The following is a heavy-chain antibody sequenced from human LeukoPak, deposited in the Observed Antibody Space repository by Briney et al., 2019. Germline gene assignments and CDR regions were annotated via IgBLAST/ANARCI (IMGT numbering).Heavy chain of an antibody. CDR2: INWNGGST. CDR3: ARVYGWGPTRNLDY. V-gene: IGHV3-20*04. D-gene: IGHD7-27*01. J-gene: IGHJ4*02. Sequence: GGSLRLSCEVSGFSFDDYGMSWVRQPPGKGLEWVSGINWNGGSTDYADSVKGRFTISRDNANNSLFLQMNSLRADDTALYYCARVYGWGPTRNLDYWGQGILVTVSS. CDR1: GFSFDDYG.